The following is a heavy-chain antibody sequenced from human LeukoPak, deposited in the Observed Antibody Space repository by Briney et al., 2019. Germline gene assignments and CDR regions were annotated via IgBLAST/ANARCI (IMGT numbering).Heavy chain of an antibody. D-gene: IGHD4-23*01. CDR3: ARSGLSTTVAYDY. Sequence: GGSLRLSCAASGFTFSNYAFHWVRQAPGKGLEYVSAISSNGGDTFYANSVKGRFTISRDNSKNTLYLQMGSLRAEDMAVYYCARSGLSTTVAYDYWGKGTVVTVSS. CDR2: ISSNGGDT. V-gene: IGHV3-64*01. J-gene: IGHJ4*02. CDR1: GFTFSNYA.